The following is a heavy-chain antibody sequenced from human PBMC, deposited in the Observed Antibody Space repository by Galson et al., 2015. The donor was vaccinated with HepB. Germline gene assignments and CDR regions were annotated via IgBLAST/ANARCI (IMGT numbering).Heavy chain of an antibody. D-gene: IGHD1-26*01. Sequence: SLRLSCAASGFTFSSYGMHWVRQAPGKGLEWVAVISYDGSNKYYADSVKGRFTISRDNSKNTLYLQMNSLRAEDTAVYYCAKDLNPLWELLPFDYWGQGTLVTVSS. CDR2: ISYDGSNK. V-gene: IGHV3-30*18. CDR1: GFTFSSYG. J-gene: IGHJ4*02. CDR3: AKDLNPLWELLPFDY.